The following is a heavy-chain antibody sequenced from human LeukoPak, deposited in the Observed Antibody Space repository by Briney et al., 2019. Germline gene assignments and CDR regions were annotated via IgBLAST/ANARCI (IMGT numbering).Heavy chain of an antibody. D-gene: IGHD6-19*01. CDR1: GFTFSSYW. Sequence: GGSLRLSCAASGFTFSSYWMSWVRQAPGKGLEWVANIKQDGSEKYYVDSVKGRFTTSRDNARNSLFLEMNSLRPEDTAVYYCVRVARLADYWGQGTQVTVSS. J-gene: IGHJ4*02. CDR3: VRVARLADY. V-gene: IGHV3-7*03. CDR2: IKQDGSEK.